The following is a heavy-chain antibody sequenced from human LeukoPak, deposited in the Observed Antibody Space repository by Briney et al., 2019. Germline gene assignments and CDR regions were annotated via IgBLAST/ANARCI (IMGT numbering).Heavy chain of an antibody. J-gene: IGHJ6*02. CDR3: AKEDRHYGMDV. Sequence: PGGSLRLSCAASGFTLSKYGLHWVRQAPGKGLEWVAFIRDDGGTRYYTDSVKGRFTVSRDNSKNTLYLQMDSLRAEDTAVYYCAKEDRHYGMDVWGQGTTVTVSS. CDR1: GFTLSKYG. V-gene: IGHV3-30*02. CDR2: IRDDGGTR.